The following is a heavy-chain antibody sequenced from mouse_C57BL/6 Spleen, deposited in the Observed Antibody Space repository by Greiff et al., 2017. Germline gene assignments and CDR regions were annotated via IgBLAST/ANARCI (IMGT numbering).Heavy chain of an antibody. D-gene: IGHD1-1*01. CDR3: TNYYGRSYDDYAMDY. Sequence: VQLQQSGAELVRPGASVTLSCKASGYTFTDYEMHWVKQTPVHGLEWIGAIDPETGGTAYNQKFKGKAILTADKSTSTAYMELRSLTSEDSAVYYCTNYYGRSYDDYAMDYWGQGTPVTVSS. CDR1: GYTFTDYE. J-gene: IGHJ4*01. CDR2: IDPETGGT. V-gene: IGHV1-15*01.